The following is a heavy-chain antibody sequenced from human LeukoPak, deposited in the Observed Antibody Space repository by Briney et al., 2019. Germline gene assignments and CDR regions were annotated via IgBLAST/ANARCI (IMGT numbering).Heavy chain of an antibody. Sequence: GGSLRLACAAAGFTFGTYSMNWVRQAPGKGLEWVSFISSDFRTISYADSVQGRFTISRDNAKNSLYLQMNSLRVEDTAVYYCARDLIVVIPAAHNWFDPWGQGTLVTVSS. CDR3: ARDLIVVIPAAHNWFDP. J-gene: IGHJ5*02. D-gene: IGHD2-2*01. CDR1: GFTFGTYS. CDR2: ISSDFRTI. V-gene: IGHV3-48*01.